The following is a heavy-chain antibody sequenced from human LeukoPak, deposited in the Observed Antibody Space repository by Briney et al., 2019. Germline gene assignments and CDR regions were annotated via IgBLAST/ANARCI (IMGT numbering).Heavy chain of an antibody. CDR2: IWYDGSNK. Sequence: GGSLRLSCAASGFTFSSYGMHWVRQAPGKGLEWVAVIWYDGSNKYYADSVKGRFTISRDNSKNTLYLQMNSLRAEDTAVYCCASSNWNDESLSDYWGQGTLVTVSS. CDR1: GFTFSSYG. J-gene: IGHJ4*02. CDR3: ASSNWNDESLSDY. D-gene: IGHD1-20*01. V-gene: IGHV3-33*01.